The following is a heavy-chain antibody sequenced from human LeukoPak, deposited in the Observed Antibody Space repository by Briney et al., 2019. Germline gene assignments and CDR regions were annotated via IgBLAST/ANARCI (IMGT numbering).Heavy chain of an antibody. CDR1: GFTVSTNY. D-gene: IGHD3-22*01. CDR3: ASDSSGFY. Sequence: GGSLRLSCAASGFTVSTNYMSWVRQAPGEGLEWVSSISSSIYIYYADSVKGRFTISRDNPKNSLYLQMNSLRAEDTAVYYCASDSSGFYWGQGTLVTVSS. J-gene: IGHJ4*02. CDR2: ISSSIYI. V-gene: IGHV3-69-1*01.